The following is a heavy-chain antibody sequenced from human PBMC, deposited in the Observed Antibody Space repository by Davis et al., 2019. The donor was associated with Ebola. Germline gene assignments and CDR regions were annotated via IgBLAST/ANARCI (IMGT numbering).Heavy chain of an antibody. J-gene: IGHJ3*02. CDR2: LGLSADT. Sequence: GESLKISCAASGFIFSSYVMSWVRQAPGKGLEWVSTLGLSADTYYADSVKGRFTISRDNAQNSLVLQMDSLTAEDTAVYYCARERGPYILGWFEPFDIWGQGTRVTVSS. CDR3: ARERGPYILGWFEPFDI. CDR1: GFIFSSYV. V-gene: IGHV3-21*01. D-gene: IGHD3-10*01.